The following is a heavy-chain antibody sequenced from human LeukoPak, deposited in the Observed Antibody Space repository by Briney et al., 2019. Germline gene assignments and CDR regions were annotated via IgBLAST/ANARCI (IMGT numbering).Heavy chain of an antibody. CDR3: ARGDGSHRDYYYGMDV. Sequence: ASVKVSCKASGYTFSSYGINWVRQAPGQGLEWMGWISVINSGNTRYAQNFQGRLTMTTDTSTTTAYMDLRSLRSEDTAVYYCARGDGSHRDYYYGMDVWGQGTTVTVSS. CDR1: GYTFSSYG. CDR2: ISVINSGNT. J-gene: IGHJ6*02. D-gene: IGHD1-26*01. V-gene: IGHV1-18*01.